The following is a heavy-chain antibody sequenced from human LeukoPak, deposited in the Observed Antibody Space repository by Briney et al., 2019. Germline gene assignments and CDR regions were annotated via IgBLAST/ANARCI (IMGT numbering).Heavy chain of an antibody. Sequence: GGSLRLSCAASGFTFSSYGMHWVRQAPGKGLEWVALIWYDGSKKYYADSVKGRFTFSRDNSMNTFSLQMNSLRAEDTALYYCARGHGYNFQFFDYWGQGTLVTVFS. CDR1: GFTFSSYG. D-gene: IGHD5-24*01. J-gene: IGHJ4*02. CDR2: IWYDGSKK. CDR3: ARGHGYNFQFFDY. V-gene: IGHV3-33*01.